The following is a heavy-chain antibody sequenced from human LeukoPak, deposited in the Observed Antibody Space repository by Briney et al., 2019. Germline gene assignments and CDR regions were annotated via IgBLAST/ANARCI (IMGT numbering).Heavy chain of an antibody. D-gene: IGHD3-3*01. Sequence: GGSLRLSCAASGFTFGSYAMSWVRQAPGKGLEWVSSISGSGGSTYYADSVKGRFTISRDNSKNTLYLQMNSLRAEDTAVYYCAKVPVFSLTISEVVTDDAFDIWGPGTIVTVSS. CDR1: GFTFGSYA. CDR3: AKVPVFSLTISEVVTDDAFDI. CDR2: ISGSGGST. V-gene: IGHV3-23*01. J-gene: IGHJ3*02.